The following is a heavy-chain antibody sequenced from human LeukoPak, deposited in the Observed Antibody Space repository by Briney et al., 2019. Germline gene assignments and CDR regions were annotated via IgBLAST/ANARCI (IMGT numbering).Heavy chain of an antibody. Sequence: PSETLSLTCSVSGGSISSSSSYWGWIRQPPGKGLEWIGSIYYNGSTNYNPSLKSRVTISVDTSKNQFSLKLSSVTAADTAVYYCARDNGPAAMGSWFDPWGQGTLVTVSS. D-gene: IGHD2-2*01. CDR3: ARDNGPAAMGSWFDP. CDR1: GGSISSSSSY. V-gene: IGHV4-39*07. CDR2: IYYNGST. J-gene: IGHJ5*02.